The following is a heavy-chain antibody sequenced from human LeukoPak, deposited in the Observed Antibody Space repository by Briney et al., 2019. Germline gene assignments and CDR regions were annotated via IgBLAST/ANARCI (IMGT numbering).Heavy chain of an antibody. CDR1: SGSLSGYY. Sequence: SETLSLTCAVYSGSLSGYYWSWIRQPPGRGLEWIGEINRSGSANYNPSLRSRVTVSVDTSESQFSLKLSSVTAADTAVYYCARAHYGTASPAGGLWGQGTLVTVSS. V-gene: IGHV4-34*01. D-gene: IGHD1-1*01. CDR2: INRSGSA. J-gene: IGHJ4*02. CDR3: ARAHYGTASPAGGL.